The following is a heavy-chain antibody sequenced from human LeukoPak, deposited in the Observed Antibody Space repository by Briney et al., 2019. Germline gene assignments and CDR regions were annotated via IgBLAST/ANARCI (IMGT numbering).Heavy chain of an antibody. J-gene: IGHJ4*02. Sequence: SETLSLTCTVSGGSISSGSYYWTWIRQPAGKGLEWIGRIHTSGNINYNPSLKSRVTISLDTSKNQFSLKLSSVTAADTAVYYCATEGDNWGQGTLVTVSS. V-gene: IGHV4-61*02. CDR3: ATEGDN. CDR2: IHTSGNI. CDR1: GGSISSGSYY.